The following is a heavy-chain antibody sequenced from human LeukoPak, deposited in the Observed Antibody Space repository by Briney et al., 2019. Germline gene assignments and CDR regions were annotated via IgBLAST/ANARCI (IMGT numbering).Heavy chain of an antibody. J-gene: IGHJ4*02. CDR2: IYTSGST. D-gene: IGHD1-14*01. V-gene: IGHV4-61*02. CDR3: ASTTLSPLTEIFDY. Sequence: SQTLSLTCTVSGGSISSGSYYWSWIRQPAGKGLEWIGRIYTSGSTNYNPSLKSRVTISVDTSKNQFSLKLSSVTAADTAVYCCASTTLSPLTEIFDYWGQGTLVTVSS. CDR1: GGSISSGSYY.